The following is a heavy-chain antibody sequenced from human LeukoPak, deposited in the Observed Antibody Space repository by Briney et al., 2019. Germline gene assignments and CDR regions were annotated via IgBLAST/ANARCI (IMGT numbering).Heavy chain of an antibody. J-gene: IGHJ6*04. CDR2: TNPNGGET. V-gene: IGHV1-8*03. CDR1: GYTFITYD. CDR3: ARADVKGPDV. Sequence: ASVTVSCKASGYTFITYDINWVRQATGQGLEWMGWTNPNGGETGYAQKFQGRLTITKNTSISTAYMELNSLSSEDTGVYYCARADVKGPDVWGRGTTVTVSS.